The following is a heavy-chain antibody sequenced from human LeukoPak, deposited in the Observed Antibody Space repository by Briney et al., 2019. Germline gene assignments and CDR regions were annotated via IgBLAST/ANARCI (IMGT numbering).Heavy chain of an antibody. Sequence: PGRSLRLSCAASGFTFSSYGMHWVSQAPGKGLEWVAAISSDGRNKEYVDSVKGRYTISRDNSKNTLYLQMNSLRAEDTAVHYCAKDRGYSHGFEYWGQGTLVTVSS. CDR2: ISSDGRNK. D-gene: IGHD5-12*01. V-gene: IGHV3-30*18. CDR1: GFTFSSYG. CDR3: AKDRGYSHGFEY. J-gene: IGHJ4*02.